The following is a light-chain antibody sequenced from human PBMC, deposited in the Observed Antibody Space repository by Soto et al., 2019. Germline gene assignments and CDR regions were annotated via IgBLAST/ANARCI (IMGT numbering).Light chain of an antibody. CDR1: QSVSSY. CDR2: DAS. V-gene: IGKV3-11*01. Sequence: EIVLTQAPATLSCSPGEKATLSCKASQSVSSYLAWYQQKPGQAPRLLIYDASNRATGIPARLSGSGSGTDFTLTISSLEPEDFAVYYCQQRSNWPALTFGGGTKVDIK. CDR3: QQRSNWPALT. J-gene: IGKJ4*01.